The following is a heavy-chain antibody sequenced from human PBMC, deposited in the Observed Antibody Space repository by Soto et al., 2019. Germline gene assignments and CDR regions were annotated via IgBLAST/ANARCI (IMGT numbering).Heavy chain of an antibody. CDR2: INSDGSST. Sequence: GGSLRLSCAASGFTFSNYAMSWIRQAPGKGLVWVSRINSDGSSTSYADSVKGRFTISRDNAKNTLYLQMNSLRAEDTAVYYCAREPRCSSGWSYYYMDVWGIGTTVTVSS. D-gene: IGHD6-6*01. CDR1: GFTFSNYA. CDR3: AREPRCSSGWSYYYMDV. J-gene: IGHJ6*03. V-gene: IGHV3-74*01.